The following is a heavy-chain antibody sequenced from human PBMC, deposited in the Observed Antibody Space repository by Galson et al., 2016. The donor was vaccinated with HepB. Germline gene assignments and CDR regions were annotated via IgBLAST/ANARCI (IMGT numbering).Heavy chain of an antibody. J-gene: IGHJ2*01. D-gene: IGHD6-19*01. V-gene: IGHV3-66*01. CDR2: IYSGGST. CDR1: GFTVSSNY. Sequence: SLRLSCAASGFTVSSNYMSWVRQAPGKGLEWVSVIYSGGSTYYADSVKGRFTISRDNSKNTLYLQMNSLRAEDTAVYYCAKNNGWYGKGHFDHWGRGILVTVSS. CDR3: AKNNGWYGKGHFDH.